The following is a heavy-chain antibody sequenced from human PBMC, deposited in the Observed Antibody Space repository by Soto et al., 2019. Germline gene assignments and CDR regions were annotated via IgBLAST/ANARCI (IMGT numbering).Heavy chain of an antibody. Sequence: PSETLSLTCAVSGGSISSSNWWSWVRQPPGKGLEWIGEIYHSGSTNYNPSLKSRVTISVDKSKNQFSLKLSSVTAADTAVYYCARGGNYDILGGNYGMDVWGQGTTVTVSS. CDR2: IYHSGST. CDR3: ARGGNYDILGGNYGMDV. V-gene: IGHV4-4*02. D-gene: IGHD3-9*01. J-gene: IGHJ6*02. CDR1: GGSISSSNW.